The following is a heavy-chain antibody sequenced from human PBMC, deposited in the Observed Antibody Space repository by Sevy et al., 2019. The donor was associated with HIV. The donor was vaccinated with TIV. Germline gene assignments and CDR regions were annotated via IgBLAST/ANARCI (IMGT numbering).Heavy chain of an antibody. CDR3: ARGLLAYYDFWSGYYSDWFDP. CDR2: IYYSGST. V-gene: IGHV4-59*01. D-gene: IGHD3-3*01. Sequence: SETLSLTCTVSGGSISSYYWSWIRQPPGKGLEWIGYIYYSGSTNYNPSLKSRVTISVDTSKNQFSLKLSSVTAAETAVYYCARGLLAYYDFWSGYYSDWFDPWGQGTLVTVSS. CDR1: GGSISSYY. J-gene: IGHJ5*02.